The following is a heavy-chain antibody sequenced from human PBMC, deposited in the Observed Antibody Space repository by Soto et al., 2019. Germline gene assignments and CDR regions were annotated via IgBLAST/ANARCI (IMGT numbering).Heavy chain of an antibody. Sequence: QVQLVESGGGVVHPGRSLRLSCAASGFTFNNYAMHWVRQAPGKGLEWVAVISYDGSNKYYADSVKGRFTISRDNSKNTLYLQMNSLRAEDTAVYYCARDGVDIVATIQLDYWGQGTLVTVSS. V-gene: IGHV3-30-3*01. CDR1: GFTFNNYA. CDR3: ARDGVDIVATIQLDY. J-gene: IGHJ4*02. D-gene: IGHD5-12*01. CDR2: ISYDGSNK.